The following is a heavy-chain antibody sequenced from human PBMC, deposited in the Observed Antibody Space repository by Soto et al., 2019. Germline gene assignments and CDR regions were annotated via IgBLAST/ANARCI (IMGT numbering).Heavy chain of an antibody. CDR2: IGTAGDT. CDR3: ARGIGGPYGMDV. J-gene: IGHJ6*02. CDR1: GFTFSSYD. Sequence: GSLRLSCAASGFTFSSYDMHWVRQATGKGLEWVSAIGTAGDTYYPGSVKGRFTISRENAKNSLYLQMNSLRAEDTAVYYCARGIGGPYGMDVWGQGTTVTVSS. V-gene: IGHV3-13*01. D-gene: IGHD3-3*02.